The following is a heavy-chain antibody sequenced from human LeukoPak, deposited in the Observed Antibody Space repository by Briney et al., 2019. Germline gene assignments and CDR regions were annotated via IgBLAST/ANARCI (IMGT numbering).Heavy chain of an antibody. CDR1: GGTITTKNW. V-gene: IGHV4-4*02. CDR3: ASLYDSTSN. CDR2: IYHTGST. J-gene: IGHJ4*02. D-gene: IGHD3-22*01. Sequence: SETLSLTCAVSGGTITTKNWWIWVRQPPGRGLEWIGEIYHTGSTNYHPSLKSRLTISRDKSKNQFSLKLSSVTAADTAVYYCASLYDSTSNWGQGTLVTVSS.